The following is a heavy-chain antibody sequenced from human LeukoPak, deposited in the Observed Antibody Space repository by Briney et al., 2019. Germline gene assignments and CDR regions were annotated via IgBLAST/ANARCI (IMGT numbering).Heavy chain of an antibody. CDR1: GFTFSSYA. CDR3: ARDGDGDYVFSYYFDY. CDR2: ISYDESNT. V-gene: IGHV3-30*04. Sequence: GGSLRLSCAASGFTFSSYAMHWVRQAPGRGLEWVALISYDESNTFYADSVKGRFTISRDDSKNTLYLQMNSLRVEDTAVYYCARDGDGDYVFSYYFDYWGQGTLVTVSS. J-gene: IGHJ4*02. D-gene: IGHD4-17*01.